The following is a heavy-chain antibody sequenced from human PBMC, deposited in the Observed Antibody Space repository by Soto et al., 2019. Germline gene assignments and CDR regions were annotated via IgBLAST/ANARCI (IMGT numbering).Heavy chain of an antibody. D-gene: IGHD2-2*01. CDR1: GGTFSRYS. J-gene: IGHJ6*02. CDR3: AREDRDRETGLVPAAIDGMDV. V-gene: IGHV1-69*13. Sequence: SVKVSCKASGGTFSRYSSTWVRQAPGHGLEWIGRIIPIFGIASYAQKFQGRVTITADESTSTAYMELSSLRSDDTAVYYCAREDRDRETGLVPAAIDGMDVWGQGTTVTVSS. CDR2: IIPIFGIA.